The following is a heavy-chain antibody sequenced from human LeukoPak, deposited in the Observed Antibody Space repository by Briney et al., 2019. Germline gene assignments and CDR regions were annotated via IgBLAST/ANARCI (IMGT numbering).Heavy chain of an antibody. CDR2: IYYRGNT. CDR1: GGSFTDYY. V-gene: IGHV4-39*07. J-gene: IGHJ4*02. D-gene: IGHD1-26*01. Sequence: NPSETLSLTCTVSGGSFTDYYWGWIRQPPGKGLEWLGSIYYRGNTFYNPSLRNRVSISIDTSKGRFSLNLNSVTAADTAVYFCTRDREHGTQDYWGQGTLVTVS. CDR3: TRDREHGTQDY.